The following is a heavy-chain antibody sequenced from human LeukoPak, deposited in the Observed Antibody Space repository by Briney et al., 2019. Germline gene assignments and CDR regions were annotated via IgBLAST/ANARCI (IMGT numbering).Heavy chain of an antibody. Sequence: GSLRLSCAASGFTFTSYSMNWVRQAPGKGLEWVSTISGGGGSTYYADSVKGRFTISRDNSKNTLYLQVNSLRAEDTSVYYCAKGGKWDVTPFDYWGQGTLVTVSS. V-gene: IGHV3-23*01. D-gene: IGHD1-26*01. J-gene: IGHJ4*02. CDR1: GFTFTSYS. CDR2: ISGGGGST. CDR3: AKGGKWDVTPFDY.